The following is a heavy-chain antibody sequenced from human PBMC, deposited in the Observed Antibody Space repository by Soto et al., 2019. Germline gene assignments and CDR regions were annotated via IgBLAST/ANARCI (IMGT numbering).Heavy chain of an antibody. J-gene: IGHJ4*02. CDR3: AKEGSGSYLVAGPFDY. CDR1: GFTFSTYG. CDR2: ISYDGSNK. D-gene: IGHD1-26*01. V-gene: IGHV3-30*18. Sequence: GGSLRLSCAASGFTFSTYGMHWVRQAPGKGLEWVAFISYDGSNKYSADSVKGRLTISRDNSKNTLYLQMNSLRAEDTAVYYCAKEGSGSYLVAGPFDYWGQGTLVTVSS.